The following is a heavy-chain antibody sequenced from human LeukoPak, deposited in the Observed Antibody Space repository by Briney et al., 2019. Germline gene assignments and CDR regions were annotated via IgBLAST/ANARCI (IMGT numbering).Heavy chain of an antibody. V-gene: IGHV4-38-2*02. CDR2: IYYSGST. CDR1: GYSISSGYY. J-gene: IGHJ4*02. CDR3: ARDHSYYDILTGYYSEY. Sequence: SETLSLTCTVSGYSISSGYYWGWIRQPPGKGLEWIGSIYYSGSTYYNPSLKSRVTISVDTSKNQFSLKLSSVTAADTAVYYCARDHSYYDILTGYYSEYWGQGTLVTVSS. D-gene: IGHD3-9*01.